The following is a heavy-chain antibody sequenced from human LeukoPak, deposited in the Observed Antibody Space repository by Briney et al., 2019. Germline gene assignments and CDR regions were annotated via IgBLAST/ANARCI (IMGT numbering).Heavy chain of an antibody. CDR2: ISKDGSNE. V-gene: IGHV3-30*04. CDR1: GFTFSSYG. Sequence: PGGSLRLSCAASGFTFSSYGLHWVRQAPGKGLECVAVISKDGSNEHYADPGKGRFTISRDNSKNTLYLQMNSLRAEDTAVYCCARSNGFGMDVWGQGTTVTVSS. CDR3: ARSNGFGMDV. J-gene: IGHJ6*02. D-gene: IGHD2-8*01.